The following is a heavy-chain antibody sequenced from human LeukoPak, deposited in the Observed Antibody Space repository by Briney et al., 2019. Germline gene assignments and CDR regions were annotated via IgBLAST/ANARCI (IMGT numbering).Heavy chain of an antibody. J-gene: IGHJ5*02. D-gene: IGHD3-10*01. V-gene: IGHV1-8*03. CDR3: ARTGDWFDP. Sequence: ASVKVSCKASGYTFTSYDINWVRQATGQGLEWMGWMNPNRGNTGYAQKFQGRVTITRNTSISTAYMELSSLRSEDTAVYYGARTGDWFDPWGQGTLVTVSS. CDR1: GYTFTSYD. CDR2: MNPNRGNT.